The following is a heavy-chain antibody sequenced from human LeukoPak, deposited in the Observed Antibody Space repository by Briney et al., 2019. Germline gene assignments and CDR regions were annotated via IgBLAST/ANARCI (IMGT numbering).Heavy chain of an antibody. CDR3: ARDATAGNFDY. CDR1: GGSMSSYY. D-gene: IGHD6-13*01. J-gene: IGHJ4*02. CDR2: IYYTGST. Sequence: PSETLSLTCTVSGGSMSSYYWSWIRQPPGKGLEYIGYIYYTGSTCYNPSLKSRVTISVDTSKRQFSLRLSSVSAADTAVYYCARDATAGNFDYWGQGTLVTVSS. V-gene: IGHV4-59*12.